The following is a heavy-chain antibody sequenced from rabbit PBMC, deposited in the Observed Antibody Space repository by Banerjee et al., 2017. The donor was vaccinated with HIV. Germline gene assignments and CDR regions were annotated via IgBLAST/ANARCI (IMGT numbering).Heavy chain of an antibody. J-gene: IGHJ4*01. D-gene: IGHD1-1*01. CDR1: GFDFSSYG. Sequence: QEQLVESGGGLVQPGGSLKLSCKASGFDFSSYGVSWVRQAPGKGLEWIGYIDPVFGSTYYASWVNGRFTISSHNAQNTLYLQLNSLTAADTATYFCVRWGASSSGPYLWGPGTLVTVS. CDR2: IDPVFGST. CDR3: VRWGASSSGPYL. V-gene: IGHV1S47*01.